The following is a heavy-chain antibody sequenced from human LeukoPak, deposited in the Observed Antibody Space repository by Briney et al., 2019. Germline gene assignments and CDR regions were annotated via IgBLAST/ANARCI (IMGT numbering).Heavy chain of an antibody. Sequence: PGGSLRLSCAASGFTFSSSGMHWVRQAPGKGLEWVAVISDDGRSKYYGDSVKGRFTISRDNSKNTLYLQMNSLRAEDTAVYYCAREFYDILTGYFGHYFDYWGQGTLVTVSS. J-gene: IGHJ4*02. D-gene: IGHD3-9*01. CDR3: AREFYDILTGYFGHYFDY. V-gene: IGHV3-30*03. CDR1: GFTFSSSG. CDR2: ISDDGRSK.